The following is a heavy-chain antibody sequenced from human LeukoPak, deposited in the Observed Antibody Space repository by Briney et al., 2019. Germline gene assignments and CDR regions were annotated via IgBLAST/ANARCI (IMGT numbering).Heavy chain of an antibody. CDR1: GYTFTNYA. J-gene: IGHJ4*02. D-gene: IGHD1-26*01. V-gene: IGHV1-3*01. Sequence: GASVKVSCKASGYTFTNYAIHWVRQAPGQRLEWMGWINAGNGDTKYSQKFRGRVTITSDTSATTAYTELSSLRSEDTAVYYCARKVGAIDLDYWGQGTLVTVSS. CDR2: INAGNGDT. CDR3: ARKVGAIDLDY.